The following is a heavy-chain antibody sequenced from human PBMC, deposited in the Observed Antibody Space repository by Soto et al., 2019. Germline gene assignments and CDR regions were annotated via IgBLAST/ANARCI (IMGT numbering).Heavy chain of an antibody. CDR2: IYYSGST. J-gene: IGHJ4*02. V-gene: IGHV4-39*01. CDR3: ARLFSFEIVVVI. D-gene: IGHD3-22*01. CDR1: GGSISSSSYY. Sequence: SETLSLTCTVSGGSISSSSYYWGWIRQPPGKGLEWIGSIYYSGSTYYNPSLKSRVTISVDTSKNQFSLKLSSVTAADTAVYYCARLFSFEIVVVIWGQGTLVTVSS.